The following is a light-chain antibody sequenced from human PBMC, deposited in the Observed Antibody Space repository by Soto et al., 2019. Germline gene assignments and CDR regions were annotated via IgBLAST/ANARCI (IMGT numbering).Light chain of an antibody. CDR2: GAS. CDR3: QHYNDRPLT. Sequence: EIVMTQSPATLSVSPGERATLSCRASQSISKNLAWYQQKPGQAPRLLIYGASTRATGIPARFSGSGSGTEFTLTISSLQSEDFAVYSCQHYNDRPLTFGGGTKVEIK. CDR1: QSISKN. J-gene: IGKJ4*01. V-gene: IGKV3-15*01.